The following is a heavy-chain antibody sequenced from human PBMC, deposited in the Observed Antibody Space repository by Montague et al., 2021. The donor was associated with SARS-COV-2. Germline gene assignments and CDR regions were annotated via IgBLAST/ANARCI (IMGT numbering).Heavy chain of an antibody. D-gene: IGHD3-10*01. CDR1: GGSISSSNW. CDR2: IYHSGST. J-gene: IGHJ6*02. V-gene: IGHV4-4*02. Sequence: SETLSLTCAVSGGSISSSNWRSWVRQPPGKGLEWIGEIYHSGSTXXNPXXXSRVTISVDKSKNQFSLKLSSVTAADTAVYYCARTLWFGELLSYYYYGMDVWGQGTTVTVSS. CDR3: ARTLWFGELLSYYYYGMDV.